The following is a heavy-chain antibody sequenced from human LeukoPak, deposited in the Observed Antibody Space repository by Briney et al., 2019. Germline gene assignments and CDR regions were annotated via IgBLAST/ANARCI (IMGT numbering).Heavy chain of an antibody. J-gene: IGHJ6*02. CDR3: ARGPSTYIRYHGMDV. CDR2: ISGSGGST. Sequence: PGGSLRLSCAASGFTFSSYAMSWVRQAPGKGLEWVSAISGSGGSTYYADSVKGRFTISRDNSKDTLYLQMNSLRVEDTAVYYCARGPSTYIRYHGMDVWGQGTTVTVSS. V-gene: IGHV3-23*01. CDR1: GFTFSSYA.